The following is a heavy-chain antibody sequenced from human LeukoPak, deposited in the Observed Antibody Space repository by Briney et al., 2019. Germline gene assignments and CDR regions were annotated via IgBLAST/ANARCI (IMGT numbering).Heavy chain of an antibody. J-gene: IGHJ3*02. CDR1: GSTFSSYG. D-gene: IGHD1-14*01. V-gene: IGHV3-30*02. Sequence: GGSLRLSCAASGSTFSSYGMHWVRQAPGKGLGWVAFIRYVGSNKYYADSVKGRFTISRDNSKNTLSLQMNSLRAEDTAVYYCANSWPTGDAFDIWGQGTMVTVSS. CDR2: IRYVGSNK. CDR3: ANSWPTGDAFDI.